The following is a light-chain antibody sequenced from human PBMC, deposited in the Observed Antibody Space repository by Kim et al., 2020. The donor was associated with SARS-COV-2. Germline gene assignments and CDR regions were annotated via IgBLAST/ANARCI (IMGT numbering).Light chain of an antibody. CDR2: GAS. J-gene: IGKJ1*01. V-gene: IGKV3-15*01. CDR3: QQYNYWPRWT. CDR1: QSVSSN. Sequence: EIVMTQSPATLSVSPGERATLSCRASQSVSSNLAWYQQKPGQAPRLLIYGASTRATGIPARFSGSGSGTEFTLTISSLQSEDFAVYYCQQYNYWPRWTFGQGTKVDIK.